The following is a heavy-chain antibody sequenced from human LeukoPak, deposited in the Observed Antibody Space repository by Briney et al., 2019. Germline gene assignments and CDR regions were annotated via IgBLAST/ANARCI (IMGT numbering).Heavy chain of an antibody. CDR1: GDSISSYY. J-gene: IGHJ6*03. Sequence: SETLSLTCTVSGDSISSYYWSWLRQPPGKRLEWIGYVSNIETTNYNPSLKSRVTISVDTSKNQFSLRLNSVTAADTAVYYCARSQILRRHYYYYYMDVWGKGTTVTVSS. D-gene: IGHD3-3*01. V-gene: IGHV4-59*01. CDR2: VSNIETT. CDR3: ARSQILRRHYYYYYMDV.